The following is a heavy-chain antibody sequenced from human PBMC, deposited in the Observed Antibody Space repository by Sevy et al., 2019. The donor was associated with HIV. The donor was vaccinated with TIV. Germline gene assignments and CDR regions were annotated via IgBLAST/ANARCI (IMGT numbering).Heavy chain of an antibody. D-gene: IGHD2-15*01. Sequence: GGSLRLSCAASGFTFSSYAMNWVRQPPGKGLEWVSSINAISSNIYYADSVKGRFTNSRDNAENSLYLQMNSVRAEDTAVYYCARDLFSGGNAVYGYWGQGTLVTVSS. CDR2: INAISSNI. CDR3: ARDLFSGGNAVYGY. V-gene: IGHV3-21*01. J-gene: IGHJ4*02. CDR1: GFTFSSYA.